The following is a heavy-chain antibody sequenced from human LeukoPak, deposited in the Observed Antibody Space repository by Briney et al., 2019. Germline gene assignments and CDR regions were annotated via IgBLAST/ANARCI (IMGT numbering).Heavy chain of an antibody. D-gene: IGHD3-22*01. V-gene: IGHV1-2*02. Sequence: ASVKVSCKASGYTFTGYYMHWVRQAPGHGLEWMGWINPNSGCTNYAQKFQGRVTMTRDTSISTAYMELSRLRSDDTAVYYCASDYDSSGYNYYYYYYMDVWGKGTTVTVSS. CDR2: INPNSGCT. CDR1: GYTFTGYY. J-gene: IGHJ6*03. CDR3: ASDYDSSGYNYYYYYYMDV.